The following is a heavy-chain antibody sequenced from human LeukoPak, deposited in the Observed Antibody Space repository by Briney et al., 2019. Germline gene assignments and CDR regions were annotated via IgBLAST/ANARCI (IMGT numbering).Heavy chain of an antibody. CDR2: IYYSGST. V-gene: IGHV4-30-4*01. Sequence: PSETLSLTCTVSGGSISSGDYYWSWIRQPPGKGLEWIGYIYYSGSTYYNPSLKSRVTISVDRSKNQFYLKLSSVTAADTAVYYCARGRYGSGGYYFDYWGQGTLVTVSS. CDR3: ARGRYGSGGYYFDY. CDR1: GGSISSGDYY. D-gene: IGHD3-10*01. J-gene: IGHJ4*02.